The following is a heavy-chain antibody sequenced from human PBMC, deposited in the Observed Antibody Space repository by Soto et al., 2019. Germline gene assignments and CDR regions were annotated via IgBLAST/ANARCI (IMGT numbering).Heavy chain of an antibody. D-gene: IGHD3-10*01. Sequence: GASVKVSCKASGYTFTRSGISWVRQAPGQGLEWMGWISAYNGNTNYAQKLQGRVTMTTDTSTSTAYMELRSLRSDDTAVYYCARDRGAAYGSGSYYNQAPNDYWGQGTLVSVPS. J-gene: IGHJ4*02. CDR3: ARDRGAAYGSGSYYNQAPNDY. CDR2: ISAYNGNT. V-gene: IGHV1-18*01. CDR1: GYTFTRSG.